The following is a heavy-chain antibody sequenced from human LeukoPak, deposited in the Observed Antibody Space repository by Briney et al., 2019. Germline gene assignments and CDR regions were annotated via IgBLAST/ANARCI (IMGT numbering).Heavy chain of an antibody. V-gene: IGHV3-11*04. CDR2: LSSSGSTI. J-gene: IGHJ2*01. CDR1: GFTFSDYY. Sequence: PGGSLRLSCAASGFTFSDYYMNWIRQAPGKGLEWVSYLSSSGSTIYYADSVKGRFTISRENAKNSLYLQMNSLRAGDTAVYYCARAAYSSTWYSRYFDLWGRGTLVTVSS. CDR3: ARAAYSSTWYSRYFDL. D-gene: IGHD6-13*01.